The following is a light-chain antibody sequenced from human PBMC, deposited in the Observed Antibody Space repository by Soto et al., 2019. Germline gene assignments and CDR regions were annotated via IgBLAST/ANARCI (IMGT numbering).Light chain of an antibody. Sequence: SYELTQPPSVSVAPGQTARITCGGDNIGSKSVNWYQQKPGQAPVLVVYDDSDRPSGIPERLSGSNSGNTATLTISRVEAGDAADYYCQVWDSSSDHLVVFGGGTKLTVL. J-gene: IGLJ2*01. V-gene: IGLV3-21*02. CDR2: DDS. CDR1: NIGSKS. CDR3: QVWDSSSDHLVV.